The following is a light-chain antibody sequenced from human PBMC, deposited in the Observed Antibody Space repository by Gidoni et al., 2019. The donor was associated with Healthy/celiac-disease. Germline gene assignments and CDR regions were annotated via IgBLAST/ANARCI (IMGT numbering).Light chain of an antibody. J-gene: IGKJ1*01. CDR3: QQRSNWPWT. CDR1: QSVSSY. Sequence: EIVLTQSPATLSLSPGERATLSCRASQSVSSYLAWYQQKPGQAPRLLIYDASNRATGIPARFSGSGSGTDFTLTISSLEPEDVAVYYCQQRSNWPWTFGQGIKVEIK. V-gene: IGKV3-11*01. CDR2: DAS.